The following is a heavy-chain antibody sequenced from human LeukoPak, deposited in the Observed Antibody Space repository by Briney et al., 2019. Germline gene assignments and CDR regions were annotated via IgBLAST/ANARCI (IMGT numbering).Heavy chain of an antibody. Sequence: SQTLSLTCTVSGGSISSGSYYWSWIRQPAGKGLEWIGRIYTSGSTNYNPSLKSRVTISVDTSKNQFSLKLSSVTAADTAVYYCARDRYCSSTSCGGWFDPWGQGTLVTVSS. CDR2: IYTSGST. CDR3: ARDRYCSSTSCGGWFDP. D-gene: IGHD2-2*01. J-gene: IGHJ5*02. CDR1: GGSISSGSYY. V-gene: IGHV4-61*02.